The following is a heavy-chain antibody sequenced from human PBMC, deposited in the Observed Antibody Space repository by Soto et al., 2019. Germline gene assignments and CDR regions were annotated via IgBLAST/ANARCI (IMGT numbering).Heavy chain of an antibody. J-gene: IGHJ4*02. CDR3: ARDYNGSYFDY. Sequence: QVQLVQSGAEVKRPGASVKVSCKASGYNFINFHLHWVRQAPGQGLEWMGWIHPNSGGTKYAQKCQGRVTLARDASTPSIYMALKRLRSDVTAVFYCARDYNGSYFDYWGQGTLVTVSS. CDR2: IHPNSGGT. CDR1: GYNFINFH. V-gene: IGHV1-2*02. D-gene: IGHD1-26*01.